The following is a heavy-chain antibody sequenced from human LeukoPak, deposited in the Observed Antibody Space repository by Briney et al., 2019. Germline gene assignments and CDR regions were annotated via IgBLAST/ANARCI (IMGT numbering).Heavy chain of an antibody. Sequence: TSETLSLTCTVSGASISTYYWSWIRQPVGKGLEWIGHIKTSGSTHYNPSLRSRVTISLDTSRNQFSLKLNSVTAADTAVYYCAKSNGYGLVDIWGQGTMVTVSS. V-gene: IGHV4-4*07. J-gene: IGHJ3*02. D-gene: IGHD3-10*01. CDR2: IKTSGST. CDR1: GASISTYY. CDR3: AKSNGYGLVDI.